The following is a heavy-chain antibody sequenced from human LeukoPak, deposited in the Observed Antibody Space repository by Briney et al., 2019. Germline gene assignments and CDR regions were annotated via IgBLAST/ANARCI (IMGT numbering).Heavy chain of an antibody. D-gene: IGHD1-26*01. Sequence: GGSLRLSCAASGFTFSNAWMSWVRQAPGKGLEWVGRIKSKTDGGTTDYAAPVKGRFTISRDDSKNTLYLQMNSLKTEDTAVYYCTTIVGDRRGAFDIWGQGTIVTVSS. CDR2: IKSKTDGGTT. CDR1: GFTFSNAW. J-gene: IGHJ3*02. CDR3: TTIVGDRRGAFDI. V-gene: IGHV3-15*01.